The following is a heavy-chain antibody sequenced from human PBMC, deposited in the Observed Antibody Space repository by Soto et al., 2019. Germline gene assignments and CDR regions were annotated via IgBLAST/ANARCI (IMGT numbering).Heavy chain of an antibody. V-gene: IGHV3-74*01. CDR1: GLTFANYW. CDR2: INPDGSRT. J-gene: IGHJ4*02. Sequence: EVQLVESGGGLVQAGGSLRLSCAASGLTFANYWTHWVRQAPGKGLAWVSRINPDGSRTSYADSVTGLFTISRDNAKNTLYLQMNSLRVEDTAVYYCARETYRSFYFDYWGQGTLVTVSS. CDR3: ARETYRSFYFDY. D-gene: IGHD3-10*01.